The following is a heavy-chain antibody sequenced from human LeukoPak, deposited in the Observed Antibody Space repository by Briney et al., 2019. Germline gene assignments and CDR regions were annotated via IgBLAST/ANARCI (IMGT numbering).Heavy chain of an antibody. CDR3: ARVFAHRPQYCTGGSCPRDAFDV. D-gene: IGHD2-15*01. CDR1: DFTLAAYA. Sequence: PGRSLRLSCTASDFTLAAYAMHWVRQAPGKGLEWVTSISYNGKNAFYADSVKGRFTISRDNSQNTLHLQMNSLRPEDTALYYCARVFAHRPQYCTGGSCPRDAFDVWGQGTMVTVSS. V-gene: IGHV3-30*04. CDR2: ISYNGKNA. J-gene: IGHJ3*01.